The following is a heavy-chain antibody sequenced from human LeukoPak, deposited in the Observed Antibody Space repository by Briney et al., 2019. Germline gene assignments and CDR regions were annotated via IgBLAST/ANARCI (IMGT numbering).Heavy chain of an antibody. V-gene: IGHV1-8*01. D-gene: IGHD5-18*01. J-gene: IGHJ5*02. CDR2: MNPNSGNT. Sequence: GASVKVSCKASGYTFTSYDINWVRQATGQGLEWMGWMNPNSGNTGYAQKFQGRVTMTRNTSISTAYMELRSLRSDDTAVYYCARDPRYSYGSFDPWGQGTLVTVSS. CDR3: ARDPRYSYGSFDP. CDR1: GYTFTSYD.